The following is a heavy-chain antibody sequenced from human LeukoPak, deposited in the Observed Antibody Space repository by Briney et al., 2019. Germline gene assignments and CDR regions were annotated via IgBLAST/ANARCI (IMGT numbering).Heavy chain of an antibody. D-gene: IGHD1-26*01. J-gene: IGHJ4*02. Sequence: PGGSLRLSCAASGFTFSSYEMNWVRQAPGKGLEWVSYISSSGSTIYYADSVKGRFTISRDNAKNSLYLQMNSLRAEYTAVYYCARDYGSYYSFDYWGQGTLVTVSS. V-gene: IGHV3-48*03. CDR3: ARDYGSYYSFDY. CDR2: ISSSGSTI. CDR1: GFTFSSYE.